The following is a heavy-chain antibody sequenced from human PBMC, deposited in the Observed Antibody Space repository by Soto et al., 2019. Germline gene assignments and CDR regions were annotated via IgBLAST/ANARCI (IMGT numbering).Heavy chain of an antibody. CDR1: GFNFNSYT. Sequence: GGSLRLCCAASGFNFNSYTINWVRQAPGKRLEWLSSISSSGYIFSTDSVRGRFTISRDNAKNSVYLQINSLRAEDTAVYFCARDCSGGSCHPGMDVWGQGTTVTVSS. V-gene: IGHV3-21*01. D-gene: IGHD2-15*01. J-gene: IGHJ6*02. CDR3: ARDCSGGSCHPGMDV. CDR2: ISSSGYI.